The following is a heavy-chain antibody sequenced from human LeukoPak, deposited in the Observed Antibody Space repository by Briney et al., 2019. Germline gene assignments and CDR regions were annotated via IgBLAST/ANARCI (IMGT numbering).Heavy chain of an antibody. Sequence: SETLSLTCAVSDDSFSSYYWTWVRQPPGKGLEWIGYLSYIGTTNYNPSLKSRVTLSIDTSKNQFSLKLSSVTAANTAVYYCARDLVTVTKGFDIWGQGTMVSVSS. CDR2: LSYIGTT. V-gene: IGHV4-59*13. CDR3: ARDLVTVTKGFDI. J-gene: IGHJ3*02. D-gene: IGHD4-17*01. CDR1: DDSFSSYY.